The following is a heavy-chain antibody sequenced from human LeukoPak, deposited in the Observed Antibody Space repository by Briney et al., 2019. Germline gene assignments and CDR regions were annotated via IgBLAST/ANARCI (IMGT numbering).Heavy chain of an antibody. J-gene: IGHJ4*02. V-gene: IGHV3-30*18. D-gene: IGHD3-10*01. Sequence: GGSLRLSCAASGFTFSSYGMHWVRQAPGKGLEWVAVISYDGSNKYYADSVKGRFTISRDNSKNTLYLQMNSLRAEDTAVYYCAKDRITMVRGVFYFDYWGQGTLVTVSS. CDR1: GFTFSSYG. CDR2: ISYDGSNK. CDR3: AKDRITMVRGVFYFDY.